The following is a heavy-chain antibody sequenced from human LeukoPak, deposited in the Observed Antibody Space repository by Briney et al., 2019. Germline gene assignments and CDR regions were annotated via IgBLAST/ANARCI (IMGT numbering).Heavy chain of an antibody. CDR1: GFTFSTFA. Sequence: GSLRLSCAASGFTFSTFAMIWVRQPPGKGLEWVSSIFPSGGEIHYADSVRGRFTISRDNSKSTLSLQMNSLRAEDTAIYYCARFAGYSYGGWFDYWGQGTLVTVSS. CDR3: ARFAGYSYGGWFDY. J-gene: IGHJ4*02. V-gene: IGHV3-23*01. CDR2: IFPSGGEI. D-gene: IGHD5-18*01.